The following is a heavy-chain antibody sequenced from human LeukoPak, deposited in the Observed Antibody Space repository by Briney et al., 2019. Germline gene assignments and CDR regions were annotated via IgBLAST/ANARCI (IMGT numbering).Heavy chain of an antibody. CDR1: GYVFTYYW. CDR3: ARRDAAVAGMSRTAWFDP. CDR2: IYPGDSDT. Sequence: GVALQISFHGSGYVFTYYWIAWVRPMPGKGREWMGIIYPGDSDTKYSPSFQGQVTISADKSINTAYLQWSSLKASDTAIYYCARRDAAVAGMSRTAWFDPWGQGTLVTVSS. V-gene: IGHV5-51*01. J-gene: IGHJ5*02. D-gene: IGHD6-19*01.